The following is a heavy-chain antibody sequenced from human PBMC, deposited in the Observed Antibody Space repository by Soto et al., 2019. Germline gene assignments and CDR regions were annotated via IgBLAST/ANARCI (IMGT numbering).Heavy chain of an antibody. D-gene: IGHD3-22*01. CDR2: ISYDGSDK. V-gene: IGHV3-30*15. J-gene: IGHJ4*02. CDR1: GFTFSSYA. CDR3: AREAPADYDSSGHYYDVELDY. Sequence: GGSLRLSCAASGFTFSSYAMHWVRQAPGRGLEWVAFISYDGSDKFYADSVKGRVTVTTDTSTNTAYLELRSLTSDDTAVYYCAREAPADYDSSGHYYDVELDYWGQGTLVTVSS.